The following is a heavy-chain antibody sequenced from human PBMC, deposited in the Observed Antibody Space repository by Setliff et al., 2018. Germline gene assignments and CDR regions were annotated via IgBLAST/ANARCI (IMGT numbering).Heavy chain of an antibody. CDR2: INPSGGST. J-gene: IGHJ4*02. Sequence: GASVKVSCKASGHSLTSNHFHWGRQAPGKGLEWMGTINPSGGSTIYAPDFQGRVTLTADTSTTTAYLELASLRDDGTAVYYCVRGPGPSVVVAIPFDHWGQGSLVTVSS. CDR3: VRGPGPSVVVAIPFDH. D-gene: IGHD5-12*01. V-gene: IGHV1-46*01. CDR1: GHSLTSNH.